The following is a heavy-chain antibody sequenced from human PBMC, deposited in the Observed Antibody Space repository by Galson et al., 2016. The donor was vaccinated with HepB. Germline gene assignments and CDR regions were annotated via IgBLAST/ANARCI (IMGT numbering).Heavy chain of an antibody. Sequence: SVKVSCKASGYTLTTYGLHWVRQAPGRRLEWMGWVNAGNRNTKFSPKFQDRVAFSRDTSANTAYMELRSLRPEDTAVYFCARAGTTYFFAFDVWGHGTMVTVSS. CDR3: ARAGTTYFFAFDV. D-gene: IGHD2/OR15-2a*01. J-gene: IGHJ3*01. CDR2: VNAGNRNT. V-gene: IGHV1-3*01. CDR1: GYTLTTYG.